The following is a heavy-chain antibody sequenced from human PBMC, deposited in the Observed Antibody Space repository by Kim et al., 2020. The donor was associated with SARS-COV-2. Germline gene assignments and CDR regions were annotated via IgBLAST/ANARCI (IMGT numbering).Heavy chain of an antibody. J-gene: IGHJ2*01. CDR3: ARDRATVTTTYWYFDL. Sequence: KFQGRVTITRDTSASTAYMELSSLRSEDTAVYYCARDRATVTTTYWYFDLWGRGTLVTVSS. D-gene: IGHD4-17*01. V-gene: IGHV1-3*01.